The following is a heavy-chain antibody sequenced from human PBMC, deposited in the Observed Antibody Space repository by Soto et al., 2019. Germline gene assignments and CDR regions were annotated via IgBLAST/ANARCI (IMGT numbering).Heavy chain of an antibody. D-gene: IGHD3-16*01. CDR3: AKGGYYSLFDI. CDR2: ISGSGGRT. Sequence: PGGSLRLSCVASGFAFSSYAMSWVRQTPGKGLEWASGISGSGGRTYYADSVKGRFTISRDNSNNTLSLQMHILRVEDAAVYFCAKGGYYSLFDIWGQGTVVTVSS. J-gene: IGHJ3*02. CDR1: GFAFSSYA. V-gene: IGHV3-23*01.